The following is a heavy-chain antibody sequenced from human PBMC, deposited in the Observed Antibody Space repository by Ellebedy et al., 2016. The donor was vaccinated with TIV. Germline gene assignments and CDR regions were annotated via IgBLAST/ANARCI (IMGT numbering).Heavy chain of an antibody. CDR2: ISGSGGST. V-gene: IGHV3-23*01. CDR1: GSPFKNHA. CDR3: GKGWGKQLLRGN. Sequence: GESLKISCAASGSPFKNHAVRWVRQAPGKGLQWVSAISGSGGSTYYADSVKGRFTISRDNSKNTLYLQMNSLRAEDTAVYYCGKGWGKQLLRGNWGQGTLVTVSS. D-gene: IGHD1-1*01. J-gene: IGHJ4*02.